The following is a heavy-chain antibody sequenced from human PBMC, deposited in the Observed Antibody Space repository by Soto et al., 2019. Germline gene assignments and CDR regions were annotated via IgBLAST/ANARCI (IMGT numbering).Heavy chain of an antibody. D-gene: IGHD2-15*01. J-gene: IGHJ5*02. V-gene: IGHV4-34*01. CDR3: ARGHGVVVVAATGAWFDP. CDR2: INHSGST. Sequence: SETLSLTCAVYGGSFSGYYWSWIRQPPGKGLEWIGEINHSGSTNYNPSLKSRVTISVDTSKNQFSLKLSSVTAADTAVYYCARGHGVVVVAATGAWFDPWGQGTLVTVS. CDR1: GGSFSGYY.